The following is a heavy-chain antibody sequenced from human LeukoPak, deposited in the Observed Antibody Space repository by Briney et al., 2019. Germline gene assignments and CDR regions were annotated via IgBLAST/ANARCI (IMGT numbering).Heavy chain of an antibody. D-gene: IGHD3-10*01. Sequence: ASVKVSCKASGYTFTSYGISRVRQAPGQGLEWMGWISVYNGDTNYAQKIQGRVTMTTDTSTRTDYMELRSLRSDDTAVYYCASSTRYYYGSDDAFDIWGQGTMVTVSS. CDR1: GYTFTSYG. CDR2: ISVYNGDT. V-gene: IGHV1-18*01. CDR3: ASSTRYYYGSDDAFDI. J-gene: IGHJ3*02.